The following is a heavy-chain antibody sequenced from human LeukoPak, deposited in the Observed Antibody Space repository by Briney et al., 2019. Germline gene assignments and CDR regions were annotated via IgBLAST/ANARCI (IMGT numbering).Heavy chain of an antibody. CDR3: ATVGATRSRYFDL. V-gene: IGHV3-23*01. CDR2: ISGSVGST. J-gene: IGHJ2*01. D-gene: IGHD1-26*01. CDR1: GFTFSSYA. Sequence: GGSLRLSCAASGFTFSSYAMSCVRQAPGQGRKWVSAISGSVGSTYYADSGKARVTISRDNSHNTLYLQMHSPRAAAPAVYYCATVGATRSRYFDLCGRGTLVTVSS.